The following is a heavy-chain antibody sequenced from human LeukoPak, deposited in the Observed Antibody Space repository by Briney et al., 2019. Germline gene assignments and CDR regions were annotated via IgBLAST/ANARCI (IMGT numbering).Heavy chain of an antibody. CDR2: ISSSSSSYI. D-gene: IGHD6-13*01. CDR1: GFTFSSYS. J-gene: IGHJ4*02. Sequence: KPGGSLRLSCAASGFTFSSYSMNWVRQAPGKGLEWVSSISSSSSSYIYYADSVKGRFTISRDNAKNSLYLQMNSLRVEDTAVYYCARDVDSWQQLRSLEPHWGQGTLVTVSS. CDR3: ARDVDSWQQLRSLEPH. V-gene: IGHV3-21*01.